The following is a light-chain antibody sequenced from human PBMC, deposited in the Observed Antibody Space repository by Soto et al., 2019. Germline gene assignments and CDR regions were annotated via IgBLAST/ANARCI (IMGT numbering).Light chain of an antibody. V-gene: IGKV1-8*01. Sequence: AIRMTQSPSSFSASTGDRVTITCRASQGISSYLAWYQQRPGRAPKVLISKASSLQSGVPSRFRGSGSGTEFTLTINGLQPDDFATYYCEQYHSYPYTFGQGTKVEIK. CDR2: KAS. J-gene: IGKJ2*01. CDR3: EQYHSYPYT. CDR1: QGISSY.